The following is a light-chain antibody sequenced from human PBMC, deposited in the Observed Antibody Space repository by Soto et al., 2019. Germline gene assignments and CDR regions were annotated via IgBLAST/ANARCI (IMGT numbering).Light chain of an antibody. CDR2: VNSDGSH. Sequence: QHVLTQSPSASASLGASVKLTCTLSSGHSSYAIAWHQQQPEKGPRYLMKVNSDGSHNKGDGISDRFSGSSSGAERYLTISSLQSEDEAEYYCQTWGTGVGVFGGGTKLTVL. CDR3: QTWGTGVGV. CDR1: SGHSSYA. V-gene: IGLV4-69*01. J-gene: IGLJ3*02.